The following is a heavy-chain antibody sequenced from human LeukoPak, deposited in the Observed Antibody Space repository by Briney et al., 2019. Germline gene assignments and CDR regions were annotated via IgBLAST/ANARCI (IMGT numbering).Heavy chain of an antibody. CDR1: GFTFSSYW. Sequence: GGSPRLSCAASGFTFSSYWMHWVRQAPGKGLVWVSRINSDGSSTSYADSVKGRFTISRDNAKNTLYLQMNSLRAEDTAVYYCARDYDSSGYFLPLLWGQGTLVTVSS. V-gene: IGHV3-74*01. CDR2: INSDGSST. CDR3: ARDYDSSGYFLPLL. D-gene: IGHD3-22*01. J-gene: IGHJ4*02.